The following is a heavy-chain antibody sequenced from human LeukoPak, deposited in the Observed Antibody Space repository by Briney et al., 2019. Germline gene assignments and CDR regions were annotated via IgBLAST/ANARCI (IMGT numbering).Heavy chain of an antibody. V-gene: IGHV3-7*01. CDR2: IKHDASEK. Sequence: GGSLRLSCAASGFTFSSYWMAWVRQTPGEGLEWVANIKHDASEKYYVDSVKGRFTISRDNDQNSFYLQMNSLRAEDTAVYYCARDRGSTGYDVYDYWGQGPLVSVSS. CDR3: ARDRGSTGYDVYDY. CDR1: GFTFSSYW. D-gene: IGHD5-12*01. J-gene: IGHJ4*02.